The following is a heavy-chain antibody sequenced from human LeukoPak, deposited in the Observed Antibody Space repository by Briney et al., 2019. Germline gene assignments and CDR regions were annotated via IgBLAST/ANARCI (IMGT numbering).Heavy chain of an antibody. CDR3: VKDLPPTRALDY. CDR1: GFTFSSYG. J-gene: IGHJ4*02. CDR2: IRYDGSNK. D-gene: IGHD4/OR15-4a*01. V-gene: IGHV3-30*02. Sequence: PGGSLRLSCAASGFTFSSYGMHWVRQAPGKGLEWVAFIRYDGSNKYYADSVKGRFTISRDNSKNTLYLQMNSLRAEDTAVYYCVKDLPPTRALDYWGQGTLVTVSS.